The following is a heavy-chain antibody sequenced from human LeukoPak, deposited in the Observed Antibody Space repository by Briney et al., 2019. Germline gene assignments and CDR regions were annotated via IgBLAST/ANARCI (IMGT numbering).Heavy chain of an antibody. CDR2: INPNSGGT. CDR3: ARVADYDILTGYDY. CDR1: GYTFTGYY. J-gene: IGHJ4*02. Sequence: ASVKVSCKASGYTFTGYYMHWVRQAPGQRLEWMGRINPNSGGTNYAQKFQGRVTMTRDTSISTAYMELSRLRSDDTAVYYCARVADYDILTGYDYWGKATLVTVSS. D-gene: IGHD3-9*01. V-gene: IGHV1-2*06.